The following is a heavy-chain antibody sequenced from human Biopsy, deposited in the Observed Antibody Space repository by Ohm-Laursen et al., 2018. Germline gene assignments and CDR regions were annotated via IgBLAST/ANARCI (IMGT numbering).Heavy chain of an antibody. CDR1: GGSISSDY. J-gene: IGHJ6*02. Sequence: SETLSLTCTVSGGSISSDYWSWIRQTPGKGLEWIGYIYYSRSTNYNPSLKSRVTISVDTSKNQFSLRLNSVTAADTAVYYCARATSSTGWPYYYFYGMDVWGQGTTVTVSS. V-gene: IGHV4-59*01. D-gene: IGHD2-2*01. CDR2: IYYSRST. CDR3: ARATSSTGWPYYYFYGMDV.